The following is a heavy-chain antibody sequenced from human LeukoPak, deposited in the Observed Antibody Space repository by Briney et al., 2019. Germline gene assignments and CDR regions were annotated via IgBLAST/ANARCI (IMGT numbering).Heavy chain of an antibody. CDR1: GYSFTSYW. CDR3: ARIKTGTTAYYYYYMDV. D-gene: IGHD1-7*01. J-gene: IGHJ6*03. CDR2: IYPGDSDT. V-gene: IGHV5-51*01. Sequence: GESLKISCKGSGYSFTSYWIGWVRPMPGKGLEWMGIIYPGDSDTRYSPSFQGQVTISADKSISTAYLQWSSLKASDTALYYCARIKTGTTAYYYYYMDVWGKGTTVTVSS.